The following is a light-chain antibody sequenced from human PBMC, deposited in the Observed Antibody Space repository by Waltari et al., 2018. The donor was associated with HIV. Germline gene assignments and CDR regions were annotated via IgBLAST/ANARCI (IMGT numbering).Light chain of an antibody. CDR3: ASRDSGGIHRYV. CDR1: SLTHYS. V-gene: IGLV3-19*01. J-gene: IGLJ1*01. Sequence: SSELTQDPAVSVALGQTVSITCHGVSLTHYSARWYQQRPGQAPLLVIYGKNNRPSGIPDRFSGSTSGNTASLTITGTQAEDEADYYCASRDSGGIHRYVFGIGTRVTVL. CDR2: GKN.